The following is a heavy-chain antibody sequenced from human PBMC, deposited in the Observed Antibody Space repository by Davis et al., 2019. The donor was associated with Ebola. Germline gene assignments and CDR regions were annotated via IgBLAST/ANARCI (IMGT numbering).Heavy chain of an antibody. CDR3: ARDSSGIVGATDFDS. V-gene: IGHV1-8*01. CDR1: GYTFTSYD. Sequence: ASVKVSCKASGYTFTSYDINWVRQAPGQGLEWMGWMNPNSANTGYAQKFQGRVTMTRNTSISTAYMELNSLRSEDTAVYYCARDSSGIVGATDFDSWGQGTLVTVSS. CDR2: MNPNSANT. D-gene: IGHD1-26*01. J-gene: IGHJ4*02.